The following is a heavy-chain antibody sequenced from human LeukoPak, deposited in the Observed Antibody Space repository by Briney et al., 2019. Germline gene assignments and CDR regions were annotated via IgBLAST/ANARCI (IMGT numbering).Heavy chain of an antibody. D-gene: IGHD3-10*01. Sequence: PGGSLRLSCEVSGFNLRTYSMNWVRQAPGKGLEWVSSISETSTYIYYADSVKGRFTISRDNANNTLYLQMDSLGAEDTAVYYCARGSGVHFWGQGTLVIVSS. CDR2: ISETSTYI. J-gene: IGHJ4*02. V-gene: IGHV3-21*01. CDR1: GFNLRTYS. CDR3: ARGSGVHF.